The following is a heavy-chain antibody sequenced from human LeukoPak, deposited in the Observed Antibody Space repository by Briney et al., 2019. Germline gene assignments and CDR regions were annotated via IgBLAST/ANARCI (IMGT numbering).Heavy chain of an antibody. Sequence: GGSLRLSCAASGFTFSSYAMSCVRQAPGKGLEWVSAISGSGGSTYYADSVKGRFTISRDNSKNTLYLQMNCLRAEDTAVYYCARSGSSGYFGYWGQGTLVTVSS. CDR3: ARSGSSGYFGY. D-gene: IGHD3-22*01. CDR2: ISGSGGST. CDR1: GFTFSSYA. V-gene: IGHV3-23*01. J-gene: IGHJ4*02.